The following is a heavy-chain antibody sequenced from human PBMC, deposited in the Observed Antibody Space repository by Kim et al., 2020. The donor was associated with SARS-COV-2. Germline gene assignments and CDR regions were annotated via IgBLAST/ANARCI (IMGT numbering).Heavy chain of an antibody. CDR2: IYYSGST. D-gene: IGHD1-7*01. Sequence: SETLSLTCTVSGDSISSYYWTWIRQPPGKGLEWIGNIYYSGSTNYNPSLEGRVSMSVDTSRYQFSLKLSSVTAADTAVYYCAREYPVAGTVGYYYYAVDVWGQGTTVTVSS. J-gene: IGHJ6*02. V-gene: IGHV4-59*01. CDR1: GDSISSYY. CDR3: AREYPVAGTVGYYYYAVDV.